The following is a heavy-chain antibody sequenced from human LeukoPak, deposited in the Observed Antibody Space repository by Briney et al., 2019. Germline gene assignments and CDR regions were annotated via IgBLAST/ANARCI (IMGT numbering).Heavy chain of an antibody. CDR3: ARTLWFGETKVPFDY. Sequence: KASETLSLTCTVSGGSISSSSYYWGWIRQPPGKGLEWIGSIYYSGSTYYNPSLKSRVTISVDKSKNQFSLKLSSVTAADTAVYYCARTLWFGETKVPFDYWGQGTLVTVSS. J-gene: IGHJ4*02. CDR1: GGSISSSSYY. CDR2: IYYSGST. V-gene: IGHV4-39*07. D-gene: IGHD3-10*01.